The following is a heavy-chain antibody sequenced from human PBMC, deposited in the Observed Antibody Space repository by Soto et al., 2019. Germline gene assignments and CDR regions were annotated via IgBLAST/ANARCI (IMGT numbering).Heavy chain of an antibody. J-gene: IGHJ6*02. CDR1: GFTFSSYW. CDR3: ARDLRPPDTAMLGGWVYYYYGMDV. Sequence: LRLSCAASGFTFSSYWMSWVRQAPGKGLEWVANIKQDGSEKYYVDSVKGRFTISRDNAKNSLYLQMNSLRAEDTAVYYCARDLRPPDTAMLGGWVYYYYGMDVWGQGTTVTVSS. D-gene: IGHD5-18*01. CDR2: IKQDGSEK. V-gene: IGHV3-7*01.